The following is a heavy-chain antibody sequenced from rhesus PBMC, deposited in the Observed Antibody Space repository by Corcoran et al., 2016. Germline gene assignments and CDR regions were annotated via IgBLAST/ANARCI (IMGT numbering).Heavy chain of an antibody. J-gene: IGHJ4*01. D-gene: IGHD3-16*01. CDR3: ARDLYYYSGSYY. Sequence: QLQLQESGPGLVTPSETLSLTCAVSGGSISSTYGSWIRQPPGKALEWIGRISGSGGSTYYNPSLKRRVTIFTDTSKNQFSLKLSSVTAADTAVYYCARDLYYYSGSYYWGQGVLVTVSS. CDR2: ISGSGGST. CDR1: GGSISSTY. V-gene: IGHV4-173*01.